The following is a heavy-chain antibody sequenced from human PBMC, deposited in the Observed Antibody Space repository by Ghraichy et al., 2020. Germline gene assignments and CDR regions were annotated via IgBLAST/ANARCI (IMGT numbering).Heavy chain of an antibody. J-gene: IGHJ4*02. CDR2: IIPIFGTA. D-gene: IGHD3-22*01. CDR1: GGTFSSYA. Sequence: SVKVSCKASGGTFSSYAISWVRQAPGQGLEWMGGIIPIFGTANYAQKFQGRVTITTDESTSTAYMELSSLRSEDTAVYYCASEDRYDSSGYYAYWGQGTLVTVSS. V-gene: IGHV1-69*05. CDR3: ASEDRYDSSGYYAY.